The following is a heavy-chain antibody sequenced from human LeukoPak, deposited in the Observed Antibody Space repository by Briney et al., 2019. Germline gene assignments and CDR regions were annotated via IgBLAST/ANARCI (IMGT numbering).Heavy chain of an antibody. D-gene: IGHD5-12*01. Sequence: PSQTLSLTCTVSGGSISSGSYYWSWIRQPAGKGLEWIGRIYTSGSTNYNPSLKSRVTISVDTSKNQFSLKLSSVTAADTAVYYCARGVMDIVATVFLDYRGQGTLVTVSS. V-gene: IGHV4-61*02. CDR3: ARGVMDIVATVFLDY. J-gene: IGHJ4*02. CDR2: IYTSGST. CDR1: GGSISSGSYY.